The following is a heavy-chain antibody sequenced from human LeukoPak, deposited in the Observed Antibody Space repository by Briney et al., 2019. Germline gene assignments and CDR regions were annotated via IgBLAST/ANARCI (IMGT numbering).Heavy chain of an antibody. CDR2: INPSGGST. J-gene: IGHJ4*02. D-gene: IGHD5-12*01. CDR1: GYTFTSYY. V-gene: IGHV1-46*01. Sequence: ASVKVSCKASGYTFTSYYMHWVRQAPGQGLEWMGIINPSGGSTSYAQKFQGRVTMTEDTSTDTAYMELSSLRSEDTAVYYCATVGGYDYPTLYYWGQGTLVTVSS. CDR3: ATVGGYDYPTLYY.